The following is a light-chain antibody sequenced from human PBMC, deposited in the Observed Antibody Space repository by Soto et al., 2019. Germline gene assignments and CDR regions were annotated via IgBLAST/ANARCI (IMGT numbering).Light chain of an antibody. CDR3: QKHNAAPLT. J-gene: IGKJ4*01. CDR2: TSS. CDR1: QGIGNY. V-gene: IGKV1-27*01. Sequence: DIQMTQSPSILSASVGDRVTITCRASQGIGNYLAWYQQKPGKVPKLLIYTSSTLQSGVPSRFSGSGSGTDFTLTISNLQPEDVATYYCQKHNAAPLTFGGGTKVDIK.